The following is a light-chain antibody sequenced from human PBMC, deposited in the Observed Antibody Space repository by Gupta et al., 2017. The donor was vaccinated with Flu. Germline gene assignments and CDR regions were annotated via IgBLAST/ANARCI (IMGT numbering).Light chain of an antibody. CDR1: KDIXVGIHN. CDR2: YYSDSNQ. J-gene: IGLJ3*02. V-gene: IGLV5-37*01. CDR3: MIWPSNAQGV. Sequence: PVXTQPXXSSASXGDSARXTCTLPKDIXVGIHNIYWYQQKPGSPPRYLLYYYSDSNQGQGSGVPSRFSGSKDVSANTGVLLISGLRSEDEADYYCMIWPSNAQGVFGGGTKLTVL.